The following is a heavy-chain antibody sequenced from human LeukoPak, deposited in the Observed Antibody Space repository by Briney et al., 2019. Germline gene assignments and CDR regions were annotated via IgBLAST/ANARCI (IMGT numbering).Heavy chain of an antibody. D-gene: IGHD2-15*01. V-gene: IGHV5-51*01. CDR1: GYAFASYW. J-gene: IGHJ5*02. Sequence: GESLKISCRVSGYAFASYWIGWVRQVPGKGLEWMGIIYPGDSETKSSPSLQGQVTFSADKSISTAYLQWSSLKASDTAMYYCTRLSTLGGWFDPWGQGTLVTVSS. CDR3: TRLSTLGGWFDP. CDR2: IYPGDSET.